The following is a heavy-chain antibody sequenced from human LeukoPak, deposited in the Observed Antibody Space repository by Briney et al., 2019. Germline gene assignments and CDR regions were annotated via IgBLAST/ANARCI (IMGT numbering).Heavy chain of an antibody. Sequence: ASVKVSCKASGGTFSSYAISWVRQAPGQGLEWMGGIIPIFGTANYARKFQGRVTITADESTSTAYMELSSLRSEDTAVYYCARGSSGWYYFDYWGQGTLVTVSS. CDR1: GGTFSSYA. J-gene: IGHJ4*02. D-gene: IGHD6-19*01. CDR3: ARGSSGWYYFDY. V-gene: IGHV1-69*13. CDR2: IIPIFGTA.